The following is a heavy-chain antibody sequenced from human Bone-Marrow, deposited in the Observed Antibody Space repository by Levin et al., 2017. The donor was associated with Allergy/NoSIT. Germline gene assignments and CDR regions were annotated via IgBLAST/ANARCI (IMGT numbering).Heavy chain of an antibody. J-gene: IGHJ4*02. CDR3: ARSTIEPRPVNF. V-gene: IGHV3-74*03. CDR2: INGDSTTT. Sequence: GESLKISCGASGFSFSTFWMHWIRQTPEKGLEWVSRINGDSTTTTYADSVRGRFTISRDNAKNTLYLQMTGLRAEDTAVYYCARSTIEPRPVNFWGQGTRVTVSS. D-gene: IGHD4/OR15-4a*01. CDR1: GFSFSTFW.